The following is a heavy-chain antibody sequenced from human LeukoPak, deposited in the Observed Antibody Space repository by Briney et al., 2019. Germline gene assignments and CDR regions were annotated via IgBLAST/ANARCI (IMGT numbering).Heavy chain of an antibody. J-gene: IGHJ4*02. Sequence: GGSLRLSCAASGFTLSTYGMHWVRQVPGKGLVWVSHINSDGSWTSYADSVKGRFTISKDNAKNTVYLQMNSLRAEDTAVYYCVSFYETYWGRGTLVTVSS. CDR3: VSFYETY. CDR1: GFTLSTYG. D-gene: IGHD2/OR15-2a*01. V-gene: IGHV3-74*01. CDR2: INSDGSWT.